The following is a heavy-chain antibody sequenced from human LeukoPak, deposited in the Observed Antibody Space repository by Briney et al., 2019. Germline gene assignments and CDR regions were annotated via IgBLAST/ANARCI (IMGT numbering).Heavy chain of an antibody. CDR3: ARTPGGYTTFDY. Sequence: ASVKVSCKASGYTFTGYCMHWVRQAPGQGLEWMGWINPKSGGTNYAQKFQGRVTMTRDTSISTTYMELSRLRSDDTAVYYCARTPGGYTTFDYWGQGTLVTVSS. D-gene: IGHD5-12*01. J-gene: IGHJ4*02. V-gene: IGHV1-2*02. CDR2: INPKSGGT. CDR1: GYTFTGYC.